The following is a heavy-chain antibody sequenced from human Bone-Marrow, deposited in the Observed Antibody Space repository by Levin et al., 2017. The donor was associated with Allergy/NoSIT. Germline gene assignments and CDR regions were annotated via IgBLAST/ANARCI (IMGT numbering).Heavy chain of an antibody. Sequence: SETLSLTCTVSGVSVSNSRYYWAWIRQPPGKRLEWIGTIYYSGSSDYKPSLKSRLTMSLETSRNHFSLNLKSVTAADTAIYYCARLADYVWGSFRTDFDYWGQGTRVSVSS. CDR2: IYYSGSS. J-gene: IGHJ4*02. CDR1: GVSVSNSRYY. CDR3: ARLADYVWGSFRTDFDY. V-gene: IGHV4-39*02. D-gene: IGHD3-16*02.